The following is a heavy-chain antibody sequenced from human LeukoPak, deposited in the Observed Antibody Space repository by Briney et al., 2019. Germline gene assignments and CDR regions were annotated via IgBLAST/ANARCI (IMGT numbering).Heavy chain of an antibody. CDR1: GGSISSGGYY. Sequence: SETLSLTCTVSGGSISSGGYYWSWIRQPPGKGLEWIGYVYHSGSTYYNPSLKSRVTISVDRSKNQFSLKLSSVTAADTAVYYCARGAGEPSDAFDIWGQGTMVTVSS. CDR3: ARGAGEPSDAFDI. D-gene: IGHD7-27*01. CDR2: VYHSGST. V-gene: IGHV4-30-2*01. J-gene: IGHJ3*02.